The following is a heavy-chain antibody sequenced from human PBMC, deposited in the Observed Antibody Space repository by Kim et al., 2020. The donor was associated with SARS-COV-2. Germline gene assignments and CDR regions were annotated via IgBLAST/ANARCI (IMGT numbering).Heavy chain of an antibody. Sequence: GGSLRLSCATSGFTFTSYWMNWVRQAPGKGLEWVANINQTGSERYYVDSVKGRFTISRENARNSVFLQMNSLRADDTAVYFCVRDMRSRYWGQGTLVTVSS. D-gene: IGHD6-6*01. CDR3: VRDMRSRY. J-gene: IGHJ4*02. CDR1: GFTFTSYW. V-gene: IGHV3-7*03. CDR2: INQTGSER.